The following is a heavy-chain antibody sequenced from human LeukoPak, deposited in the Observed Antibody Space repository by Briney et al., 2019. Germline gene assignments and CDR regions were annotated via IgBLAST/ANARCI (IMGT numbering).Heavy chain of an antibody. CDR1: GTSISPYY. CDR2: IYYSGST. CDR3: AREVGDSDSDNWFDP. Sequence: SETLSLTCAVSGTSISPYYWSWIRQPPGKGLEWIGYIYYSGSTNYNPSLKSQVTISIDTSENQVSLILRSVTAADTAVYYCAREVGDSDSDNWFDPWGQGTLVTVSS. J-gene: IGHJ5*02. D-gene: IGHD2-21*02. V-gene: IGHV4-59*01.